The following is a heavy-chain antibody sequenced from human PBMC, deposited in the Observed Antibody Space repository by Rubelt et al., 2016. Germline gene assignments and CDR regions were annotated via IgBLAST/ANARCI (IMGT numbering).Heavy chain of an antibody. D-gene: IGHD3-10*01. CDR3: ARAMVRGVIITGWFDP. J-gene: IGHJ5*02. Sequence: NPSLKSRVTISVDTSKNQFSLKLSSVTAADTAVYYCARAMVRGVIITGWFDPWGQGTLVTVSS. V-gene: IGHV4-61*02.